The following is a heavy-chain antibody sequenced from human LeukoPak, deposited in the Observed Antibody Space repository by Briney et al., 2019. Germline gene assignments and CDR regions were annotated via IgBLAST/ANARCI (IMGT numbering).Heavy chain of an antibody. D-gene: IGHD2-2*01. CDR1: GGSISSGGYY. V-gene: IGHV4-30-2*01. CDR2: IYHSGST. Sequence: SQTLSLTCTVSGGSISSGGYYWSWIRQPPGKGLEWIGYIYHSGSTYYNPSLKSRVTISVDRSKNQFPLKLSSVTAADTAVYYCATLPANQLRGFDYWGQGTLVTVSS. J-gene: IGHJ4*02. CDR3: ATLPANQLRGFDY.